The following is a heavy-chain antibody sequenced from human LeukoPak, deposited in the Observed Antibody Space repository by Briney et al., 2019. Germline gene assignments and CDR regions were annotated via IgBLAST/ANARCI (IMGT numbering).Heavy chain of an antibody. CDR3: ATYYYDSSGYSLGAFDI. CDR1: GYTFTSYG. V-gene: IGHV1-18*01. J-gene: IGHJ3*02. CDR2: ISAYNGNT. D-gene: IGHD3-22*01. Sequence: ASVKVSCKVSGYTFTSYGISWVRQAPGQGLEWMGWISAYNGNTNYAQKLQGRVTMTTDTSTSTAYMELRSLRSDDTAVYYCATYYYDSSGYSLGAFDIWGQGTMVTVSS.